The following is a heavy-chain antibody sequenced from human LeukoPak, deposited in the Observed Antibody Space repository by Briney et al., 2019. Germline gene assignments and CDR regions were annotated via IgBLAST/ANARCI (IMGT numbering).Heavy chain of an antibody. J-gene: IGHJ6*03. CDR3: ARHAVVTPGAGVYYYYYYMDV. CDR1: GGSISSSSYY. D-gene: IGHD4-23*01. V-gene: IGHV4-39*01. Sequence: ETSETLSLTCTVSGGSISSSSYYWGWIRQPPGKGLEWIGTFYYSGSTYYNPSLKSRVTISADTSKNQFSLKLSSVTAADTAVYYCARHAVVTPGAGVYYYYYYMDVWGKGTTVTVSS. CDR2: FYYSGST.